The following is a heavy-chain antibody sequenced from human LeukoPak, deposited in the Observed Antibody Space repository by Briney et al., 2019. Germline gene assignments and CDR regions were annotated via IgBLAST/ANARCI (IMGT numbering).Heavy chain of an antibody. CDR1: GYTFTSYA. D-gene: IGHD6-13*01. V-gene: IGHV1-3*04. J-gene: IGHJ6*03. CDR2: INTGNGNT. Sequence: ASVKVSCKASGYTFTSYAMHWVRQAPGQRLEWMGWINTGNGNTEYSQKFQGRVTITRDTSASTAYMELSSLRSEDTAVYYCARVAAAPYYMDVWGKGTTVTVSS. CDR3: ARVAAAPYYMDV.